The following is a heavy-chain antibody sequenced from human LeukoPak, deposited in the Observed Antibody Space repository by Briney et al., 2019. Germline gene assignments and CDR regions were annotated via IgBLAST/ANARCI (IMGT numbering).Heavy chain of an antibody. J-gene: IGHJ4*02. D-gene: IGHD3-10*01. CDR3: ARESTIYYYGSGSYNY. CDR1: GYTFTSYY. Sequence: KVSFKASGYTFTSYYMHWVRQAPGQGLEWMGIINPSGGSTSYAQKFQGRVTMTRDTSTSTVYMELSSLRSEDTAVYYCARESTIYYYGSGSYNYWGQGTLVTVSS. CDR2: INPSGGST. V-gene: IGHV1-46*01.